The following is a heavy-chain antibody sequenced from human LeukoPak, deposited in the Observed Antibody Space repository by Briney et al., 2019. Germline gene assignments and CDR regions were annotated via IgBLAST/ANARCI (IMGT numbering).Heavy chain of an antibody. CDR2: ISAYNGNT. CDR1: GYTFTIYG. J-gene: IGHJ4*02. Sequence: ASVKVSFKASGYTFTIYGISWVRQAPGQGVEWMGWISAYNGNTNYTQKLQGRVTITTDTSTSTAYMELRSLRSDDTAVYYCARLTYYYGSGRLDYWGQGTLVTVSS. D-gene: IGHD3-10*01. CDR3: ARLTYYYGSGRLDY. V-gene: IGHV1-18*04.